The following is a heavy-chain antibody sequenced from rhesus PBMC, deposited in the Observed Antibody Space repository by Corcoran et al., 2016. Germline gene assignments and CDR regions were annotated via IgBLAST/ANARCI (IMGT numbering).Heavy chain of an antibody. CDR1: GASLSNYW. CDR2: NNGNSGST. V-gene: IGHV4-80*01. Sequence: QVELQESGPGLVKPSETLSLPCTVSGASLSNYWLSWLRQPPGKGLEWIGENNGNSGSTNYNTDLKSRVTSSRETSKNQSSLKRSSVTAADTAVYYCATPNTATVTYGLDSWGQGVVVTVSS. D-gene: IGHD5-12*01. J-gene: IGHJ6*01. CDR3: ATPNTATVTYGLDS.